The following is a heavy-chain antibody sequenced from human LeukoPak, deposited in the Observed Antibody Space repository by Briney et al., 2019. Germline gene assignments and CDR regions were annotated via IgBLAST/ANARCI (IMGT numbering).Heavy chain of an antibody. J-gene: IGHJ4*02. CDR3: ARNILEPTTH. CDR1: GFTLSSYW. Sequence: GGSLRLSCAASGFTLSSYWMHWVRQAPGKGLVWVSSINSDGSSTSYADSVKGRFSISRDNAKNTLYLQMNSLRAEDTAVYYCARNILEPTTHWGQGTLVTVSS. CDR2: INSDGSST. D-gene: IGHD1-1*01. V-gene: IGHV3-74*01.